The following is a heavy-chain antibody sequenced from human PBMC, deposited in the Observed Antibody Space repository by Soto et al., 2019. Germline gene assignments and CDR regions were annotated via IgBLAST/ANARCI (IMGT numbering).Heavy chain of an antibody. V-gene: IGHV3-23*01. J-gene: IGHJ1*01. Sequence: EVQLLESGGGLVQPGGSLRLSCAASGFTFSSYAMSWVRQAPGKGLECVSSISGGGGSTYYADSVKGRFTISRDNSKNTPYLQMNSLRAEDTAVYYCAKDVDILSGYPGSFQHWGQGTLVTLSS. CDR3: AKDVDILSGYPGSFQH. CDR1: GFTFSSYA. CDR2: ISGGGGST. D-gene: IGHD3-9*01.